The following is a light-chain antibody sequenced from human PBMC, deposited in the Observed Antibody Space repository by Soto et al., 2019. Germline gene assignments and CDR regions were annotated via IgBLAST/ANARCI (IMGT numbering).Light chain of an antibody. Sequence: EIVMTQSPATLSVSPGERATLSCSASQSVSSNLAWYQQKPGQAPRLLIYGASTRATGIPARFSGSGSGTEFTLTISSLQSEDFAVYYCQQYNNWLAGFGQGTKV. J-gene: IGKJ1*01. CDR3: QQYNNWLAG. V-gene: IGKV3-15*01. CDR2: GAS. CDR1: QSVSSN.